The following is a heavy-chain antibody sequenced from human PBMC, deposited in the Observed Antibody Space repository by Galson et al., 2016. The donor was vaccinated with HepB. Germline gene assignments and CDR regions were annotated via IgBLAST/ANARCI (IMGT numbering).Heavy chain of an antibody. J-gene: IGHJ4*02. Sequence: SLRLSCAASGFTFSSYSMNWVRQAPGKGLEWVSAITPGGDSSSYADSVKGRFIISRENSMSTVYLQMTSLRDEDTAIYFCAKETGQSVAGPFESWDQGALVTVSS. D-gene: IGHD6-19*01. V-gene: IGHV3-23*01. CDR2: ITPGGDSS. CDR1: GFTFSSYS. CDR3: AKETGQSVAGPFES.